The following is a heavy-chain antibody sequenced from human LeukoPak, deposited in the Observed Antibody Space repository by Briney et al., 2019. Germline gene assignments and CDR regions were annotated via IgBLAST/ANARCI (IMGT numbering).Heavy chain of an antibody. J-gene: IGHJ3*02. CDR3: AARDGYNWGAFDI. D-gene: IGHD5-12*01. CDR2: IYYSGST. Sequence: SETLSLTCTVSGGPISSYYWSWIRQPPGKGLEWIGYIYYSGSTNYNPSLKSRVTISVDTSKNQFSLKLSSVTAADTAVYYCAARDGYNWGAFDIWGQGTMVTVSS. V-gene: IGHV4-59*01. CDR1: GGPISSYY.